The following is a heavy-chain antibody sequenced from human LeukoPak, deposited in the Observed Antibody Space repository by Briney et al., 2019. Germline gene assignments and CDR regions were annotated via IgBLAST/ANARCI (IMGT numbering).Heavy chain of an antibody. CDR2: ISGYNGNT. CDR1: GYTFTSYG. V-gene: IGHV1-18*01. CDR3: ARDQTLYSSTSAYPPRGIPIDY. J-gene: IGHJ4*02. Sequence: ASVKVSCKASGYTFTSYGISWVRQAPGQGLEWMGWISGYNGNTIYAQKLQGRVTMTTDTSTSTAYMELRSLRSDDTAVYYCARDQTLYSSTSAYPPRGIPIDYWGQGTLVTVSS. D-gene: IGHD6-13*01.